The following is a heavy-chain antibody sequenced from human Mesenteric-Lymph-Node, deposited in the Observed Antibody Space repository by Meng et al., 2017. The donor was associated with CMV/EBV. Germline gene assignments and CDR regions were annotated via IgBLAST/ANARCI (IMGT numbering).Heavy chain of an antibody. Sequence: ASVKVSCKAPGYLFSNYYMHWMRQAPGQGPEWMGIINPSGGSTIYAQKFQGRVTMTRDTSTSTVYMELSSLRSEDTAVYYCARGGQQPNSWYGYWGQGTLVTVSS. J-gene: IGHJ4*02. CDR1: GYLFSNYY. CDR3: ARGGQQPNSWYGY. D-gene: IGHD6-13*01. V-gene: IGHV1-46*01. CDR2: INPSGGST.